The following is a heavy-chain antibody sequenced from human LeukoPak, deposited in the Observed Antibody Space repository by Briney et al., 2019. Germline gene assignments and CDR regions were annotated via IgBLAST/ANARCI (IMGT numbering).Heavy chain of an antibody. D-gene: IGHD6-19*01. CDR3: GGFEYEAGLGW. CDR1: GFMLNDYW. CDR2: IDPDGSET. Sequence: PGGSLRLSCAVSGFMLNDYWMMWVHQAPGEGLGWVANIDPDGSETYYMGSVWGRFTITIDNAKNLLYLQMNELRGEDTAGYDCGGFEYEAGLGWWGQGNLVAVST. J-gene: IGHJ4*02. V-gene: IGHV3-7*01.